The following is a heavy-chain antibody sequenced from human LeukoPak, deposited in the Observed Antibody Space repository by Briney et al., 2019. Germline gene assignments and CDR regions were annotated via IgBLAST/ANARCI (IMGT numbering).Heavy chain of an antibody. D-gene: IGHD5-12*01. Sequence: GGSLRLSCAASGFTFSSYAMSWVRQAPGKGLEWVSAISGSGGGTYYADSVKGWFTISRDHSKNTLYPQMNSLRAEDTAVYYCAKGQSGYEPFDCWGQGTLVTVSS. CDR1: GFTFSSYA. J-gene: IGHJ4*02. CDR3: AKGQSGYEPFDC. V-gene: IGHV3-23*01. CDR2: ISGSGGGT.